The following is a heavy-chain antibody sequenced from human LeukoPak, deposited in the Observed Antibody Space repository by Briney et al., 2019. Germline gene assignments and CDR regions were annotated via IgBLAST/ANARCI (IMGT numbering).Heavy chain of an antibody. J-gene: IGHJ6*02. V-gene: IGHV3-48*03. Sequence: PGGSLRLSCAASGFTFSSYEMNWVRQAPGKRLEWVSYISSSGSTIYYADSVKGRFTISRDNAKNSLYLQMNSLRAEDTAVYYCARVPGDYYYGMDVWGQGTTVTVSS. CDR1: GFTFSSYE. D-gene: IGHD3-10*01. CDR3: ARVPGDYYYGMDV. CDR2: ISSSGSTI.